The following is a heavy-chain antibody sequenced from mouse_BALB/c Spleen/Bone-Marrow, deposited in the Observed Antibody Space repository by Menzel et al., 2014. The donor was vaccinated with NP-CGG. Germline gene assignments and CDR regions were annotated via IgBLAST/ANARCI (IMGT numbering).Heavy chain of an antibody. Sequence: EVQRVESGGGLVKPGGSLKLSCAASGFTFSYYAMSWVRQSPEKSLEWVAEISSGGSYTYYPDTVTGRFTISRDNPKNTLYLEMSSLRSEDTAMYYCARDSSGYFDCWGQGTTLTVSS. CDR2: ISSGGSYT. D-gene: IGHD3-1*01. CDR1: GFTFSYYA. CDR3: ARDSSGYFDC. J-gene: IGHJ2*01. V-gene: IGHV5-9-4*01.